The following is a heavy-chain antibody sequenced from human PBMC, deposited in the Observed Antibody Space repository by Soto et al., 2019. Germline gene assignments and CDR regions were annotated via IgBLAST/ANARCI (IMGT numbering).Heavy chain of an antibody. CDR2: ISYDGSNK. Sequence: QVQLVESGGGVVQPGRSLRLSCAASGFTFSSYGMHWVRQVPGKGLEWVAVISYDGSNKYYADSVKGRFTISRDNSKNTLYLQMNSLRAEDTAVYYCAKDVESCSGGSCYSLGYWGQGTLVTVSS. CDR3: AKDVESCSGGSCYSLGY. J-gene: IGHJ4*02. CDR1: GFTFSSYG. V-gene: IGHV3-30*18. D-gene: IGHD2-15*01.